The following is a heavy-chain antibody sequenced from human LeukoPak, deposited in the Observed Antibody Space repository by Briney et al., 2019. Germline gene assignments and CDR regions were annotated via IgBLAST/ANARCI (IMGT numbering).Heavy chain of an antibody. CDR1: GGSISSSSYY. V-gene: IGHV4-39*07. CDR3: ARDRKVKCFDP. CDR2: IYYSGST. J-gene: IGHJ5*02. D-gene: IGHD4-11*01. Sequence: SETLSLTCTVSGGSISSSSYYWGWIRQPPGKGLEWIGSIYYSGSTYYNPSLKSRVTISVDTSKNQFSLKLSSVTAADTAVYYCARDRKVKCFDPWGKGPLVTVSS.